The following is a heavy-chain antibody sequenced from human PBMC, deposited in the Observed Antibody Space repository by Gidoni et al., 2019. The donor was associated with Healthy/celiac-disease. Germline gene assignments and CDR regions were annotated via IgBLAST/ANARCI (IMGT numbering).Heavy chain of an antibody. CDR1: GFTFSSYA. D-gene: IGHD3-16*01. CDR3: AKKAGDLGWFDP. Sequence: EVQLLESGGGLVQPGGSLGLSGAASGFTFSSYAMSWVRQAPGKGLGWVSAIIVSGGSTYYADSVKGRFTISRDNSKNTLYLQMNSLRAEDTAVYYCAKKAGDLGWFDPWGQGTLVTVSS. CDR2: IIVSGGST. V-gene: IGHV3-23*01. J-gene: IGHJ5*02.